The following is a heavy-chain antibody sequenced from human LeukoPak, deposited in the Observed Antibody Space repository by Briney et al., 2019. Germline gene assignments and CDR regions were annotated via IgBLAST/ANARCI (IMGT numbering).Heavy chain of an antibody. D-gene: IGHD2-21*02. CDR2: IYPGDPDT. J-gene: IGHJ4*02. CDR1: GYSFTKSW. CDR3: ARRRGVTATLNYFDY. Sequence: GESLKISCKGSGYSFTKSWIGWVRQMPGKGLEWMGIIYPGDPDTTYSPSFQGQVTISADKSISTAYLQWSSLRASDTAIYYCARRRGVTATLNYFDYWGQGTLVTVSS. V-gene: IGHV5-51*01.